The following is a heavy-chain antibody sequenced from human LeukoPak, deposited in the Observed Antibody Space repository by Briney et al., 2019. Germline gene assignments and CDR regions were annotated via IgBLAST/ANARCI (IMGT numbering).Heavy chain of an antibody. J-gene: IGHJ4*02. V-gene: IGHV1-18*01. CDR3: VWGDNATAFDY. CDR1: GDSFSTFG. D-gene: IGHD2-15*01. CDR2: ISPYNGNT. Sequence: ASVKVSCKASGDSFSTFGVGWLRQAPGQGLEWLGWISPYNGNTNYAHNFQGRVTLTTDTPTSDVYLEMRDLTSDGAHGYYCVWGDNATAFDYWGLGTLVTVSS.